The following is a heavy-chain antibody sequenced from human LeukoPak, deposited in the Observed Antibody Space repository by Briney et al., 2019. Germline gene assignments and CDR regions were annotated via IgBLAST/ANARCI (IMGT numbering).Heavy chain of an antibody. CDR1: GGSICSYY. Sequence: SETLSLTSTGSGGSICSYYWSWIAQPPGKGLVWRGHTYYGGRNNYNPSLRCRVAISVTTTKNQYLLKLSLRTAADTPCHYCRRDPRRGSYLSYWYFDLWPRRTLVTVS. V-gene: IGHV4-59*12. CDR2: TYYGGRN. D-gene: IGHD1-26*01. J-gene: IGHJ2*01. CDR3: RRDPRRGSYLSYWYFDL.